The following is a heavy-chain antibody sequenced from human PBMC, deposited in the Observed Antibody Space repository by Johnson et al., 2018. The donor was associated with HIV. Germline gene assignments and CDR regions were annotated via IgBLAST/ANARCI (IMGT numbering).Heavy chain of an antibody. Sequence: VQLVESGGGVVQPGRSLRLSCAASGFTFSRYDMHWVSQAPGKGLEWVAFISYDENTEYYVDSVKGRFTISRDNPWNTLYLQMNNLTTEDTAVYYCAKSVVVVLVGDNDDAFDIWGQGTMVTVSS. CDR3: AKSVVVVLVGDNDDAFDI. J-gene: IGHJ3*02. V-gene: IGHV3-30*18. CDR1: GFTFSRYD. D-gene: IGHD2-21*01. CDR2: ISYDENTE.